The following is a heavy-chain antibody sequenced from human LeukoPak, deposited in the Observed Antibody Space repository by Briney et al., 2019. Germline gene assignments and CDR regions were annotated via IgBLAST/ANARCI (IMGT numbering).Heavy chain of an antibody. CDR3: ARVLTGTGEVNY. CDR1: GYSISSGYY. CDR2: IYHSGST. J-gene: IGHJ4*02. V-gene: IGHV4-38-2*02. Sequence: SETLSLTCIVSGYSISSGYYWGWIRQPPGKGLEWIGSIYHSGSTYYNPSLKSRVTILVDTSKNQFSLNLSSVTAADTAVYYCARVLTGTGEVNYWGQGTLVTVSS. D-gene: IGHD1-20*01.